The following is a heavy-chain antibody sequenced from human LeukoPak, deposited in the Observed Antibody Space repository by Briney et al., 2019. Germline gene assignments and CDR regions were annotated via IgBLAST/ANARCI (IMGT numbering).Heavy chain of an antibody. CDR3: ARDHEYGDYFPGH. CDR1: GYSISSGYY. CDR2: IYHSGST. V-gene: IGHV4-38-2*02. Sequence: SETLSLTCTVSGYSISSGYYWGWIRQPPGKGLEWIGSIYHSGSTYYNPSLKGRVTISVDTSKNQFSLKLSSVTAADTAVYYCARDHEYGDYFPGHWGQGTLVTVSS. D-gene: IGHD4-17*01. J-gene: IGHJ4*02.